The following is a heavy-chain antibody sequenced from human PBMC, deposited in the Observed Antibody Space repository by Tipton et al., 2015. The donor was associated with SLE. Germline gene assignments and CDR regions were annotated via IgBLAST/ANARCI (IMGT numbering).Heavy chain of an antibody. D-gene: IGHD6-6*01. J-gene: IGHJ4*02. CDR1: GFTFSSYG. CDR3: AKDWEYSSPGGYFDY. CDR2: IRYDGSNK. Sequence: SLRLSCAASGFTFSSYGMHWVRQAPGKGLEWVAFIRYDGSNKYYADSVKGRFTISRDNSKNTLYLQMNSLRAEDTAVYYNAKDWEYSSPGGYFDYWGQGTLVTVSS. V-gene: IGHV3-30*02.